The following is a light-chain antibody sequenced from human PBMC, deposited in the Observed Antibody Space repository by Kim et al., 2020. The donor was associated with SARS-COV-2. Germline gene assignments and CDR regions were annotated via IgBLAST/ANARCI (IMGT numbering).Light chain of an antibody. V-gene: IGKV3-20*01. J-gene: IGKJ1*01. CDR1: QSVTRND. Sequence: SPGDSATLSCRASQSVTRNDLAWYQQKPGQAPRLLMYGASSRATGIPDRFSGSGSGTDFTLTISRLEPEDFAVYFCQQYGSSPRTFGQGTKVEIK. CDR2: GAS. CDR3: QQYGSSPRT.